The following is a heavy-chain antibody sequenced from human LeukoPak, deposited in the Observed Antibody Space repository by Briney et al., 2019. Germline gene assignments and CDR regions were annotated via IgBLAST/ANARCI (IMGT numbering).Heavy chain of an antibody. J-gene: IGHJ6*03. V-gene: IGHV3-66*02. CDR1: GFTLSRYA. CDR3: AGESRNYYYYYMDV. D-gene: IGHD1-14*01. CDR2: IYSGGST. Sequence: GGSLRLSCAASGFTLSRYAMNWVRQAPGKGLEWVSVIYSGGSTYYADSVKGRFTISRDNSKNTLYLQMNSLRAEDTAVYYCAGESRNYYYYYMDVWGKGTTVTVSS.